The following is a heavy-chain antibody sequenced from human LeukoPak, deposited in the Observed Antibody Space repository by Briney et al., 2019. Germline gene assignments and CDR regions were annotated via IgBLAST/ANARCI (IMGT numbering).Heavy chain of an antibody. CDR2: ISSSSSYI. CDR3: ARDRYYDSSGYYSFDY. V-gene: IGHV3-21*01. J-gene: IGHJ4*02. CDR1: GFTFSSYA. Sequence: GGSLRLSCAASGFTFSSYAMSWVRQAPGKGLEWVSSISSSSSYIYYADSVKGRFTISRDNAKNSLYLQMNSLRAEDTAVYYCARDRYYDSSGYYSFDYWGQGTLVTVSS. D-gene: IGHD3-22*01.